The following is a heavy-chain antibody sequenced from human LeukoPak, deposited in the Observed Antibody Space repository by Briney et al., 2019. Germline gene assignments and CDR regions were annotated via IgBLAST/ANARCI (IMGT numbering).Heavy chain of an antibody. Sequence: ASVKVSCKASGGTFSSYAISWVRQAPGQGLEWMGGIIPIFGTANYAQKFQGRVTITADKSTSTAYMELSSLRSEDTAVYYCARSTDYGSATLFDPWGQGTLVTVS. CDR3: ARSTDYGSATLFDP. CDR2: IIPIFGTA. D-gene: IGHD3-10*01. CDR1: GGTFSSYA. V-gene: IGHV1-69*06. J-gene: IGHJ5*02.